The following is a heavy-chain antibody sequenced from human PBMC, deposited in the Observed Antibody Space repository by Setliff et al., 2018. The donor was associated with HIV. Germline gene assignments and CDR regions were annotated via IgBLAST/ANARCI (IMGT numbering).Heavy chain of an antibody. CDR3: ARVPLGSGWFYYYYMDV. CDR1: GFTFSSYE. J-gene: IGHJ6*03. CDR2: ISSSGSTI. D-gene: IGHD6-19*01. V-gene: IGHV3-48*03. Sequence: PGGSLRLSCAASGFTFSSYEMNWVRQASGKGLEWVSYISSSGSTISYADSVKGRFTISRDNAKNSLYLQMNSLRAEDTAVYYCARVPLGSGWFYYYYMDVWGKGTTGTVSS.